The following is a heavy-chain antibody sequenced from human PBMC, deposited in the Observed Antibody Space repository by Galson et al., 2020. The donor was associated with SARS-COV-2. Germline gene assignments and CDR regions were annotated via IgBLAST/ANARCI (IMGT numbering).Heavy chain of an antibody. V-gene: IGHV4-34*01. Sequence: SETLSLTCAVYGGSFSGYYWSWIRQPPGKGLEWIGEINHSGSTNYNPSLKSRVTISVDTSKNQFSLKLSSVTAADTAVYYCARLPNRLVVYYYYMDVWGKGTTVTISS. CDR1: GGSFSGYY. D-gene: IGHD3-16*01. J-gene: IGHJ6*03. CDR3: ARLPNRLVVYYYYMDV. CDR2: INHSGST.